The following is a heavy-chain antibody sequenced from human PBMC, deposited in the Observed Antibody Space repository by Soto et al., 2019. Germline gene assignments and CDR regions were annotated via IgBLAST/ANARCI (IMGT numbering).Heavy chain of an antibody. Sequence: ASVTVSFTASGCTFTNYGISWVRQDPGQGLDWMGWISAYNGNTNYAQKLQGRVTMTTDTSTSTAYMELRSLRSDDTAVYYCARDWYDFWSGYISPNWFDPWGQGTLVNVSA. CDR2: ISAYNGNT. CDR1: GCTFTNYG. V-gene: IGHV1-18*01. J-gene: IGHJ5*02. CDR3: ARDWYDFWSGYISPNWFDP. D-gene: IGHD3-3*01.